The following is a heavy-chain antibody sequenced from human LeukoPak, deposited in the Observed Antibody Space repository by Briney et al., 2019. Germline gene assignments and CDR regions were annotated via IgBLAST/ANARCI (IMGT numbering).Heavy chain of an antibody. Sequence: GGSLRLSCAASGFTFSSYWMHWVRQAPGKGLEWVANIKQDGSEKYYVDSVKGRFTISRDNAKNSLYLQMNSLRAEDTAVYYCAREDIVVVPATYYYYYHGVDVWGQGTTVTVSS. V-gene: IGHV3-7*03. CDR2: IKQDGSEK. CDR1: GFTFSSYW. D-gene: IGHD2-2*01. CDR3: AREDIVVVPATYYYYYHGVDV. J-gene: IGHJ6*02.